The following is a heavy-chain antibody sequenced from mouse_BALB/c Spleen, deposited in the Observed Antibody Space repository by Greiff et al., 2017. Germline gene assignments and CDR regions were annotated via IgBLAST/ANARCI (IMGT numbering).Heavy chain of an antibody. V-gene: IGHV5-6*01. CDR3: ARHRDYYGSSYLDY. D-gene: IGHD1-1*01. CDR1: GFTFSSYG. Sequence: EVMLVESGGDLVKPGGSLKLSCAASGFTFSSYGMSWVRQTPDKRLEWVATISSGGSYTYYPDSVKGRFTISRDNAKNTLYLQMSSLKSEDTAMYYCARHRDYYGSSYLDYWGQGTTLTVSS. J-gene: IGHJ2*01. CDR2: ISSGGSYT.